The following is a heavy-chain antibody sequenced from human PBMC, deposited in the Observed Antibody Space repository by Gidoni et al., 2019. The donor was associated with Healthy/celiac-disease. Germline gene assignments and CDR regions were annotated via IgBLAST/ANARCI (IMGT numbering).Heavy chain of an antibody. V-gene: IGHV1-18*01. D-gene: IGHD2-21*02. Sequence: QVQLVQSGAEVKKPGASVKVSCKASGYTFTSYGITWVRQAPGQGLEGMGWISAYNGNTNYAQKLQGRVTMTTDTSTSTAYMGMRSLRSDDTAVYYCAREEADGGGDCRIFDYWGQGTLVTVSS. CDR2: ISAYNGNT. J-gene: IGHJ4*02. CDR3: AREEADGGGDCRIFDY. CDR1: GYTFTSYG.